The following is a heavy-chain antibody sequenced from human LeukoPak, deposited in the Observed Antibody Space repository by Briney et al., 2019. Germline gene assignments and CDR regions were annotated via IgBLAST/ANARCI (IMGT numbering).Heavy chain of an antibody. V-gene: IGHV1-2*02. CDR3: ARAYGSESSYHPDY. J-gene: IGHJ4*02. CDR1: GYTFTAYY. Sequence: ASVKVSCKASGYTFTAYYMHWVRQAPGQGLEWMGWINPNSGGTNTSQKFQDRVTLTRDTSINTAYMELSSLRSDDTAVYYCARAYGSESSYHPDYWGLGTLVTVSS. D-gene: IGHD3-10*01. CDR2: INPNSGGT.